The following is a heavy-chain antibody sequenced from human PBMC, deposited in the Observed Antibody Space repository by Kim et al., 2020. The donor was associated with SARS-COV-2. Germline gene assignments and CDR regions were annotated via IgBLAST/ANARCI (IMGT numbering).Heavy chain of an antibody. V-gene: IGHV3-23*01. D-gene: IGHD6-19*01. CDR1: GFTFSSYA. J-gene: IGHJ6*02. CDR3: ATDAPVAGAYYYYGMDD. Sequence: GGSLRLSCAASGFTFSSYAMSWVRQAPGKGLEWVSAISGSGGSTYYADSVKGRFTISRDNSKNTLYLQMNSLRAEATAVYYCATDAPVAGAYYYYGMDDWGQGTPVTVSS. CDR2: ISGSGGST.